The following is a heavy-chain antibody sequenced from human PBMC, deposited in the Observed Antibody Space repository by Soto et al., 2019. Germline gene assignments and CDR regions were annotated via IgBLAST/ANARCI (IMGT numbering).Heavy chain of an antibody. CDR2: ISGDGSNT. CDR1: GMTFSNLR. CDR3: YTLGGELPHRDY. D-gene: IGHD1-26*01. V-gene: IGHV3-74*01. J-gene: IGHJ4*02. Sequence: EVQLVESGGGLVQPGGSLRLSCAAPGMTFSNLRMHWVRQAPGKGLAWVSLISGDGSNTDYADSVKGRFTISRDNAKGTLYLQMNSLGGEDTAHYLFYTLGGELPHRDYWGQGTLVIVSS.